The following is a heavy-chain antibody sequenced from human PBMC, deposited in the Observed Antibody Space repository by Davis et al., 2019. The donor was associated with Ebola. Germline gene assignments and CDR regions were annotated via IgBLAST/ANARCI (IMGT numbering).Heavy chain of an antibody. CDR2: IDPSDSYT. CDR1: GYSFTSYW. V-gene: IGHV5-10-1*01. D-gene: IGHD2-8*01. CDR3: ARQLGYCTNGVCYTGGWFDP. Sequence: GESLKISCKGSGYSFTSYWISRVRQMPGHGSEWMGRIDPSDSYTNYSPSFQGHVTISADKSISTAYLQWSSLKASDTAMYYCARQLGYCTNGVCYTGGWFDPWGQGTLVTVSS. J-gene: IGHJ5*02.